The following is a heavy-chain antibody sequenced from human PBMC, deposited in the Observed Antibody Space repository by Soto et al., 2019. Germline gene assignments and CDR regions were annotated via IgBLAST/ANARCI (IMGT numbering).Heavy chain of an antibody. CDR3: ATYGSGSYHYYYYGMDV. CDR1: GGSISSSSYY. J-gene: IGHJ6*02. Sequence: PSETLSLTCTVSGGSISSSSYYWGWIRQPPGKGLEWIGSIYYSGSTYYNPSLKSRVTISVDTSKNQFSLKLSSVTAADTAVYYCATYGSGSYHYYYYGMDVWGQGTTVT. CDR2: IYYSGST. V-gene: IGHV4-39*01. D-gene: IGHD3-10*01.